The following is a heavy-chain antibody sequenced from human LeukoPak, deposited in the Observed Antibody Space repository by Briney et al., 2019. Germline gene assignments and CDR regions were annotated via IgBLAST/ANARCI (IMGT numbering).Heavy chain of an antibody. D-gene: IGHD5-18*01. CDR2: IYSGGST. Sequence: PGGSLRLSCAASGFTVSSNYMSWVRQAPGKGLEWVSVIYSGGSTYYADSVKGRFTISRDNSKNTLYLQMNSLRAEDTAVYYCARESSRIVGYCYLYWYFDLWGRGTLVTVSS. J-gene: IGHJ2*01. CDR1: GFTVSSNY. CDR3: ARESSRIVGYCYLYWYFDL. V-gene: IGHV3-53*01.